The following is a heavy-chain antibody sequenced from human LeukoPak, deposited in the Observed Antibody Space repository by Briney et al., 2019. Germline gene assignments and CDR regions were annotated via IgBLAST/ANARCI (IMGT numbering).Heavy chain of an antibody. D-gene: IGHD2-2*01. CDR2: INPNSGGT. CDR1: GYTFTVYY. J-gene: IGHJ5*02. V-gene: IGHV1-2*02. CDR3: ARDWEDIVVVPAAAHNWFDP. Sequence: ASVKVSCKASGYTFTVYYMHWVRQAPGQGLEWMGWINPNSGGTNYAQKFQGRVTMTRDTSISTAYMELSRLRSDDTAVYYCARDWEDIVVVPAAAHNWFDPWGQGTLVTVSS.